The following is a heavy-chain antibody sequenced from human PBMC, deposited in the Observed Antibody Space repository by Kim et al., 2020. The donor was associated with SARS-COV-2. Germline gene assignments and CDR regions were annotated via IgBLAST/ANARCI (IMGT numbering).Heavy chain of an antibody. V-gene: IGHV3-23*01. J-gene: IGHJ4*02. CDR3: AKGGLGGFGELLNY. D-gene: IGHD3-10*01. CDR2: ISGSGGST. Sequence: GGSLRLSCAASGFTFSSYAMSWVRQAPGKGLEWVSAISGSGGSTYYADSVKGRFTISRDNSKNTLYLQMNSLRAEDTAVYYCAKGGLGGFGELLNYWGQGTLVTVSS. CDR1: GFTFSSYA.